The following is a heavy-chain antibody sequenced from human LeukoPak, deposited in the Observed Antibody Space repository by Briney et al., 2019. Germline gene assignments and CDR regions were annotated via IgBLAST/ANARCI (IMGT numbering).Heavy chain of an antibody. D-gene: IGHD6-19*01. CDR2: ISYDGRNK. CDR3: ARGGEWLDPERTPVDY. V-gene: IGHV3-30*04. CDR1: GFTFSSYA. J-gene: IGHJ4*02. Sequence: GGSLRLSCAASGFTFSSYAMHWVRQAPGKGREWVAVISYDGRNKYYADSVKGRFTISRDSSKNTLYLEMNSLRAEDTAVYYCARGGEWLDPERTPVDYWGQGTLVTISS.